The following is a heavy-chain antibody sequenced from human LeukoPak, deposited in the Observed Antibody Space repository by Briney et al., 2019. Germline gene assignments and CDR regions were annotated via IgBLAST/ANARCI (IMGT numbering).Heavy chain of an antibody. CDR2: IFGSDGSA. J-gene: IGHJ4*02. CDR3: GKTTTGYSSGRNPAWPVDY. V-gene: IGHV3-23*01. D-gene: IGHD6-19*01. CDR1: GFTFSSYA. Sequence: PGGSLRLSCTASGFTFSSYAMYWVRQAPGQGLEWVSGIFGSDGSAHYADSVKGRFTISRDNSQNTVYLQMNSLRAEDTAVYYCGKTTTGYSSGRNPAWPVDYWGQGTLVTVSS.